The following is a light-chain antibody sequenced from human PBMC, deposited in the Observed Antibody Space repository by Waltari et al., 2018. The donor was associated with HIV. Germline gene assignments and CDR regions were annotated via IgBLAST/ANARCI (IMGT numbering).Light chain of an antibody. Sequence: QSALTQPPSESASPGQSVTISCTGPNSDIGGYNYVSWYHQHPGKAPNLVISEVTKRPSGVPGRCSGSKSGTTASLTVSGLQAEDEADYYCSSYANKNGFYVVFGGGTRLTVL. CDR3: SSYANKNGFYVV. CDR1: NSDIGGYNY. CDR2: EVT. J-gene: IGLJ2*01. V-gene: IGLV2-8*01.